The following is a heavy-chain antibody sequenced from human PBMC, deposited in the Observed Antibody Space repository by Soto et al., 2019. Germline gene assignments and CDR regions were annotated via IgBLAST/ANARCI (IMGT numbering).Heavy chain of an antibody. CDR2: TIPAFGTA. Sequence: QVHLVQSGAEVKSPGSAVKVSCKVSGAGDTFSNYGLNWMRQAPGQGLEWMGGTIPAFGTANYAQKFQGRVGISAYTSTTPAYLEQSSLRSDDTAVYYCWRHDKTALPPLDSWGQGTLVSVSS. CDR1: GAGDTFSNYG. CDR3: WRHDKTALPPLDS. J-gene: IGHJ4*02. D-gene: IGHD1-1*01. V-gene: IGHV1-69*06.